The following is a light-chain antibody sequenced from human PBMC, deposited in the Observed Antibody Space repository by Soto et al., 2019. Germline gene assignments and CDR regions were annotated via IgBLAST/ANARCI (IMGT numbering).Light chain of an antibody. CDR3: QQYSASPIS. Sequence: EVVLTQSPGTLSLSPGERATLSCRASQSVSSSYLTWYQQRPGQAPRLVIYGGSRRATGIPDRFSGSGSGTDLTLTISRLEPEDFAVYYCQQYSASPISFGQGTRLEIK. V-gene: IGKV3-20*01. J-gene: IGKJ5*01. CDR2: GGS. CDR1: QSVSSSY.